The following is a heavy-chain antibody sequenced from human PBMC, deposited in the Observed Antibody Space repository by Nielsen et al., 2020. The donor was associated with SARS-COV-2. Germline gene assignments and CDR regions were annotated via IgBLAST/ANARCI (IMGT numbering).Heavy chain of an antibody. D-gene: IGHD3-22*01. J-gene: IGHJ3*02. CDR2: IYYSGST. CDR1: DGSISSNNW. CDR3: ARARITMIVVVDAFDI. Sequence: SETLSLTCAVSDGSISSNNWWSWVRQPPGKGLEWIGYIYYSGSTYYNPSLKSRVTISVDTSKNQFSLKLSSVTAADTAVYYCARARITMIVVVDAFDIWGQGTMVTVSS. V-gene: IGHV4-4*02.